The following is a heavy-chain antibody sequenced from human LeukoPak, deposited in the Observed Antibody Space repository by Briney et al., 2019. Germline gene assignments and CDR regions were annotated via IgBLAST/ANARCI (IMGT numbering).Heavy chain of an antibody. CDR3: ARGRWNDALDY. CDR1: GYTLIAYY. V-gene: IGHV1-2*02. D-gene: IGHD1-1*01. CDR2: INPNSGGT. Sequence: ASVKVSCKASGYTLIAYYMHWVRQAPGQGLEWMGWINPNSGGTNYAQKFQDRVTMARDTSISTAYMELSRLRSDDTAVYYCARGRWNDALDYWGQGTLVTVSS. J-gene: IGHJ4*02.